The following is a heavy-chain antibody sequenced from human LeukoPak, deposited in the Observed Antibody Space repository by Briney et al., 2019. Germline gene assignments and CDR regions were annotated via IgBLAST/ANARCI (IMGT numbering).Heavy chain of an antibody. V-gene: IGHV4-34*01. CDR1: GGSFSGHY. CDR3: AKNNWFDP. CDR2: INDGGST. Sequence: SETLSLTCAVPGGSFSGHYWSWIRQPPGKGLEWIGEINDGGSTKYNPSLKSRVTISADTSKNQFSLKLSSVTAADTAVYYCAKNNWFDPWGQGTLVTVSS. J-gene: IGHJ5*02.